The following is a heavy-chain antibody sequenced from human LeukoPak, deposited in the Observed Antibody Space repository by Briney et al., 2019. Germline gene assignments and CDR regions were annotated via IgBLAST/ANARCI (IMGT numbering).Heavy chain of an antibody. CDR1: GFTVSSNY. CDR2: IYSGGST. Sequence: GGSLRLSCAASGFTVSSNYMSWVRQAPGKGLEWVSVIYSGGSTYYADSVKGRFTISRDNSKNPLYLQMNSLRAEDTAVYYCAREREGGGYFDYWGQGTLITVSS. CDR3: AREREGGGYFDY. V-gene: IGHV3-66*01. D-gene: IGHD3-16*01. J-gene: IGHJ4*02.